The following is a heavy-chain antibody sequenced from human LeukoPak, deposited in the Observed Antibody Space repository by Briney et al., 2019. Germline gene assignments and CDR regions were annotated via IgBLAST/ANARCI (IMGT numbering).Heavy chain of an antibody. D-gene: IGHD3-9*01. V-gene: IGHV3-23*01. CDR1: GFTFSSYA. CDR3: AKDSGYFDWLSTGGDAFDI. Sequence: GGSLRLSCAASGFTFSSYAMSWVRQAPGKGLEWVSAICGSGGSTYYADSVKGRFTISRDNSKNTLYLQMNSLRAEDTAVYYCAKDSGYFDWLSTGGDAFDIWGQGTMVTVSS. CDR2: ICGSGGST. J-gene: IGHJ3*02.